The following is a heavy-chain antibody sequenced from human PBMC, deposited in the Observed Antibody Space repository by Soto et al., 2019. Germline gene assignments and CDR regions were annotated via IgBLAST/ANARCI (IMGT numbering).Heavy chain of an antibody. V-gene: IGHV4-4*02. Sequence: QVQLQESGPGLVPPSGTLSLTCGVSGGSISSSNWWSWVRQPPGKGLEWIGEIYHSGSTNYNPSLKTPLYIPADKSRNQSSMNLSSVPAADTAVYSCARDNRPPPQVGATPWFDPWGQGTLVTVSS. J-gene: IGHJ5*02. CDR1: GGSISSSNW. CDR2: IYHSGST. D-gene: IGHD1-26*01. CDR3: ARDNRPPPQVGATPWFDP.